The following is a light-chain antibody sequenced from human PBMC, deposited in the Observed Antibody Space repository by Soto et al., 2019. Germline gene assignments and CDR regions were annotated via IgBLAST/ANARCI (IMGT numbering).Light chain of an antibody. CDR3: QQYGSTPWA. CDR1: QSVSSSY. Sequence: EIVLTQSPGTLSLSPGERATLSCRASQSVSSSYLAWYQQKPGQAPRLLICGASSRATGIPDRFSSSGSGTDFTLTISRLEPEDFAVYYCQQYGSTPWAFEQGTKVEIK. J-gene: IGKJ1*01. CDR2: GAS. V-gene: IGKV3-20*01.